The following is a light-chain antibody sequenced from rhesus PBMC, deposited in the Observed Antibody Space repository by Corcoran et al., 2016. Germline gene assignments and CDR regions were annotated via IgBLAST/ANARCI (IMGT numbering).Light chain of an antibody. Sequence: DIQMTQSPSSLSASVGDRVTITCRASQGITNDLAWYQQKPGETPKLLINEASSLQSGIPSRFSGSGSGTDFTLTFSSLQSEDFATYYCQHYYSPPRTFGQGTKVEIK. V-gene: IGKV1-21*01. CDR3: QHYYSPPRT. CDR1: QGITND. CDR2: EAS. J-gene: IGKJ1*01.